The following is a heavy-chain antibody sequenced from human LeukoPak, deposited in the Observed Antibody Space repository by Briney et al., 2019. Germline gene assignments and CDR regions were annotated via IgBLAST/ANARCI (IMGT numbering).Heavy chain of an antibody. Sequence: SVKVSCKASGGTFNSYAVSWVRQAPGQGLEWMGRIIPILRIANYAQKFQGRVTITADKSTSTTYMELSSLRSEDTAVYYCARDAEYSGSYLVDYWGQGTLVTVSS. CDR3: ARDAEYSGSYLVDY. CDR1: GGTFNSYA. J-gene: IGHJ4*02. D-gene: IGHD1-26*01. CDR2: IIPILRIA. V-gene: IGHV1-69*04.